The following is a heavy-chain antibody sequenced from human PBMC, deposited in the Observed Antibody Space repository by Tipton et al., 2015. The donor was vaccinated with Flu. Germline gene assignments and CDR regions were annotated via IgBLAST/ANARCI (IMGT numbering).Heavy chain of an antibody. CDR3: AKDSTPRVSHYYYYYGMDV. J-gene: IGHJ6*02. CDR2: ISWDSGSI. D-gene: IGHD3-10*01. Sequence: SLRLSCAASGFMFDDYAMQWVRQTPGKRLEWVSGISWDSGSIGYADSVKGRFTISRDNAKNFVYLQMNSLRTEDTGLYYCAKDSTPRVSHYYYYYGMDVWGQGTTVTVSS. V-gene: IGHV3-9*01. CDR1: GFMFDDYA.